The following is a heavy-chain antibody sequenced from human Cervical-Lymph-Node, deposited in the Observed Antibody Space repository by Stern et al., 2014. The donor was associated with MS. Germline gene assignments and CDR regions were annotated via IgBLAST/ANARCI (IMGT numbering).Heavy chain of an antibody. CDR1: GSTVNSNY. V-gene: IGHV3-66*01. J-gene: IGHJ5*02. D-gene: IGHD5-24*01. Sequence: EDQLVESGGTLVQPGGSLRLSCAASGSTVNSNYMTWVRQAPGKGLEWVSIFYSGISTYYAESVKGRFSFSIDNSKNTLFLHMNNLRVEDTAMYYCTREMAARRLDPWGQGTLVIVSA. CDR2: FYSGIST. CDR3: TREMAARRLDP.